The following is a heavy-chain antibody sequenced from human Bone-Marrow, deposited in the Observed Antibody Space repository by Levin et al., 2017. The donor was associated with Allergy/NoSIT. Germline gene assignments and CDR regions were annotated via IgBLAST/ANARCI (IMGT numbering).Heavy chain of an antibody. D-gene: IGHD6-13*01. CDR1: GFTFSSYG. J-gene: IGHJ2*01. V-gene: IGHV3-33*01. Sequence: GESLKISCAASGFTFSSYGMHWVRQAPGKGLEWVTIIWYDGSNKYYADSVKGRFTISRDNSKSTLYLQMNSLRAEDTAVYYCARDSAYSSLDRWGRGNLVTVSS. CDR2: IWYDGSNK. CDR3: ARDSAYSSLDR.